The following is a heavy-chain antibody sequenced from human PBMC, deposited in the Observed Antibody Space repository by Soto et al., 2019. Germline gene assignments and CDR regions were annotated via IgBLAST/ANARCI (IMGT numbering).Heavy chain of an antibody. J-gene: IGHJ4*02. D-gene: IGHD4-17*01. Sequence: EVQLVESGGGLVQPGGSLRLSCAASGFTFSSYWMHWVRQAPGKGLVWVSRINSDGSGTTYADSVKGRFTISRDNAKNTLYLQMNSLRAEDTAVYYCARDGYGDYPVDYWVQGTLATVSS. CDR1: GFTFSSYW. V-gene: IGHV3-74*01. CDR3: ARDGYGDYPVDY. CDR2: INSDGSGT.